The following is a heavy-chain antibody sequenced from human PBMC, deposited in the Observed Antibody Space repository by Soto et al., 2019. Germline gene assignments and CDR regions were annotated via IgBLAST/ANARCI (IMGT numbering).Heavy chain of an antibody. J-gene: IGHJ5*02. D-gene: IGHD6-13*01. CDR2: ISPFNGNT. V-gene: IGHV1-18*01. CDR1: GYPFIHYG. CDR3: ARGPIAAAGNWFDP. Sequence: GASVKVSCKSSGYPFIHYGITWVRQAPGQGLEWMGWISPFNGNTNYGQTLQGRVTLTTDTSTSTVYMELRSLRSDDTAVYYCARGPIAAAGNWFDPWGQGTLVTVSS.